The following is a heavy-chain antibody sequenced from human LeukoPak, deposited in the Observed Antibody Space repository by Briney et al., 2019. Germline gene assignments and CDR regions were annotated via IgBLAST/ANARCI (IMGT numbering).Heavy chain of an antibody. D-gene: IGHD6-19*01. CDR1: GFTFNSYE. Sequence: GGSLRLSCAASGFTFNSYEMNWVRQAPGKGLEWVSYISSSGSTIYYADSVKGRFTISRDNAKNSLYLQMNSLRAEDTAVYYCARDQFDSSGWFDYWGQGTLVTVSS. J-gene: IGHJ4*02. CDR2: ISSSGSTI. V-gene: IGHV3-48*03. CDR3: ARDQFDSSGWFDY.